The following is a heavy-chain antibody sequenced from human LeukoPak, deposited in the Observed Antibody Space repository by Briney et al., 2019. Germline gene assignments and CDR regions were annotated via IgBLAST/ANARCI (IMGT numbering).Heavy chain of an antibody. CDR1: GGSFSGYY. CDR3: ARGGAMVRGVIKRFGMDV. D-gene: IGHD3-10*01. J-gene: IGHJ6*04. V-gene: IGHV4-34*01. Sequence: SETLSLTCAAYGGSFSGYYWSWIRQPPGKGLEWIGEINHSGSTNYNPSLKSRVTISVDTSKNQFSLKLSSVTAADTAVYYCARGGAMVRGVIKRFGMDVWGKGTTVTVSS. CDR2: INHSGST.